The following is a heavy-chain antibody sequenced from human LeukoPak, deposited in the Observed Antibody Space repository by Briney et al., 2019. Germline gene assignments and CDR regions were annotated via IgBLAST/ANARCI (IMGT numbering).Heavy chain of an antibody. CDR2: ITSSSSYI. D-gene: IGHD1-26*01. J-gene: IGHJ6*03. V-gene: IGHV3-21*04. Sequence: PGGSLRLSCAASGFTFSSYSMNWVRQAPGKGLEWVSSITSSSSYIYYADSVKGRFTISRDNAKNSLYLQMNSLRAEDTAVYYCAKVWYEESYYVRGYYYMDVWGKGTTVTVSS. CDR1: GFTFSSYS. CDR3: AKVWYEESYYVRGYYYMDV.